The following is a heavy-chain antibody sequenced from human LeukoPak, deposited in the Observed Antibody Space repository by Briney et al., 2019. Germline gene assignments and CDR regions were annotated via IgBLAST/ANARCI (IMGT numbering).Heavy chain of an antibody. D-gene: IGHD6-6*01. V-gene: IGHV3-48*01. CDR3: ARGQTSSSKAFDY. CDR2: TSDGGTTI. J-gene: IGHJ4*02. CDR1: GFTFSTYS. Sequence: PGGSLRLSCAASGFTFSTYSMNWVRQAPGKGLEWVSYTSDGGTTIYYADSVRGRFTISRDNAKNSVYLQMSSLRAEDTAVYYCARGQTSSSKAFDYWGQGTLVTVSS.